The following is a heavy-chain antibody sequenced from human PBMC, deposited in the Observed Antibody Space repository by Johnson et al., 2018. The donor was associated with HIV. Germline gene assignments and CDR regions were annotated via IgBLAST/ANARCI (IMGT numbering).Heavy chain of an antibody. D-gene: IGHD3-10*01. V-gene: IGHV3-30*02. J-gene: IGHJ3*02. CDR1: GFTFSNYV. CDR2: IRHDGSKK. CDR3: AKEPLVRGVNAFDI. Sequence: QVQLVESGGGLVQPGGSLRLSCAASGFTFSNYVMHWVRQAPGKGLEWVAFIRHDGSKKYYADSVKGRFTISRDNSKNTLFLQMNSLRAEDTAVYYCAKEPLVRGVNAFDIWGQGTMVTVSS.